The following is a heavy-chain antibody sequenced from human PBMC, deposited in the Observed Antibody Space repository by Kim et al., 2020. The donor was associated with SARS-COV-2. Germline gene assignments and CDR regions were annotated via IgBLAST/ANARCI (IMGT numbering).Heavy chain of an antibody. CDR2: LNSDGSNT. Sequence: GGSLRLSCAASGFTFTTYWMHWVRQTPGKGLVWVSRLNSDGSNTDYADSVKGRFTISRDNAKNTLYLQMNSLRVEDTAVYYCARSVYSGTYLNWGQGTMVTVSS. J-gene: IGHJ3*01. CDR1: GFTFTTYW. V-gene: IGHV3-74*01. D-gene: IGHD1-26*01. CDR3: ARSVYSGTYLN.